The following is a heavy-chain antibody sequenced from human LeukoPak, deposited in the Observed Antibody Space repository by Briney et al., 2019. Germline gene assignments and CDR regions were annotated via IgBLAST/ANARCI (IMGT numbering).Heavy chain of an antibody. Sequence: SETLSLTCTVSGGSISSGNYYWGWIRQPPGEGLVWIGNIYYSGSTYCNPSLKSRVTISVDTSKNQFSLKLSSVTAADTAVYFCASSPLMATSHFDYWGQGTLVTVSS. CDR3: ASSPLMATSHFDY. J-gene: IGHJ4*02. CDR1: GGSISSGNYY. V-gene: IGHV4-39*01. D-gene: IGHD5-24*01. CDR2: IYYSGST.